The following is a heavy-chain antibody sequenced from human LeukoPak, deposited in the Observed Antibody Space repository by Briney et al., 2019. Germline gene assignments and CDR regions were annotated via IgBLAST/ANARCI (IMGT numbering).Heavy chain of an antibody. V-gene: IGHV6-1*01. D-gene: IGHD6-13*01. CDR1: GDSVSSNSAA. Sequence: SQALSLTCAISGDSVSSNSAAWNWIRQSPSRGLEWLGRTYYRSKWYNDYAVSVKGRIAINPDTSKNQFSLQLNSVTPEDTAVYYCARAKGRSPLFDYWGQGTLVTVST. CDR2: TYYRSKWYN. J-gene: IGHJ4*02. CDR3: ARAKGRSPLFDY.